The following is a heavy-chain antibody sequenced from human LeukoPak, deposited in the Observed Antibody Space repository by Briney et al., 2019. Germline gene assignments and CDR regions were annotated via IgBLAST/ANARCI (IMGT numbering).Heavy chain of an antibody. CDR3: TTRRQDGC. J-gene: IGHJ4*02. CDR2: IKSKIDGGTI. Sequence: PGGSLRLSCVGSGFTFSDAWISWVRQAPGKGLEWVSRIKSKIDGGTIDYAAPVKGRFTISRDDSRNTLYLQMNSLKTEDTAVYYCTTRRQDGCWGQGTLVTVS. V-gene: IGHV3-15*01. CDR1: GFTFSDAW. D-gene: IGHD6-25*01.